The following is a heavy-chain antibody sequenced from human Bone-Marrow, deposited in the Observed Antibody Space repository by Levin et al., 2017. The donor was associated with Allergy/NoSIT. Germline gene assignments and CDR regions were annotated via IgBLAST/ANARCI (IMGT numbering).Heavy chain of an antibody. V-gene: IGHV3-23*01. CDR2: ISESGGTT. J-gene: IGHJ5*02. CDR3: AKQYVDYA. Sequence: GGSLRLSCAASGFTFSDYAMNWVRQAPGKGLEWVSSISESGGTTSYADSVKGRFTISRDNSKDTLYLQMNSLRAEDTALYYCAKQYVDYAWGQGTLVTVSS. CDR1: GFTFSDYA. D-gene: IGHD4-17*01.